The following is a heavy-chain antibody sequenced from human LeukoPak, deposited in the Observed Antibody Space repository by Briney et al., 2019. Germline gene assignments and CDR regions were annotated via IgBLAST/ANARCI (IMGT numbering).Heavy chain of an antibody. V-gene: IGHV3-30-3*01. J-gene: IGHJ4*02. CDR3: ARDLSLYCSGGSCYSLNY. CDR1: GFTFSSYA. Sequence: GGSLRLSCAASGFTFSSYAMHWVRQAPGKGLEWVAVISYDGSNKYYADSVKGRFTISRDNSKNTLYLQMNSLRAEDTAVYYCARDLSLYCSGGSCYSLNYWGQGTLVTVSS. D-gene: IGHD2-15*01. CDR2: ISYDGSNK.